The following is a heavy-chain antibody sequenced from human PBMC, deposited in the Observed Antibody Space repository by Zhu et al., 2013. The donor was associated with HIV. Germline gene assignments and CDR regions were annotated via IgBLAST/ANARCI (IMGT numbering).Heavy chain of an antibody. CDR2: VNGGNGNT. V-gene: IGHV1-3*01. CDR1: GYTFTNHV. J-gene: IGHJ5*02. D-gene: IGHD1-26*01. Sequence: QIQLVQSGAEVKKPGASVRLSCKASGYTFTNHVIHWVRQAPGQRLEWMGWVNGGNGNTKYSQKIQDRLTITRDTSASTVYMDLRSLRSEDTAVYYCARDPYSGGYYSWFDPWGQGTLVTVSS. CDR3: ARDPYSGGYYSWFDP.